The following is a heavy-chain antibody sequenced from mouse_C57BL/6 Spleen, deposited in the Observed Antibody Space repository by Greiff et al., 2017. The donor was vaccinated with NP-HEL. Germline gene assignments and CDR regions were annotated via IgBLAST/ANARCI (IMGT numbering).Heavy chain of an antibody. D-gene: IGHD3-3*01. V-gene: IGHV6-6*01. Sequence: EVQGVESGGGLVQPGGSMKLSCAASGFTFSDAWMDWVRQSPEKGLEWVAEIRNKANNHATYYAESVKGRFTISRDDSKSSVYLQMNSLRAEDTGIYYCTPRGTNAMDYWGQGTSVTVSS. CDR2: IRNKANNHAT. CDR1: GFTFSDAW. J-gene: IGHJ4*01. CDR3: TPRGTNAMDY.